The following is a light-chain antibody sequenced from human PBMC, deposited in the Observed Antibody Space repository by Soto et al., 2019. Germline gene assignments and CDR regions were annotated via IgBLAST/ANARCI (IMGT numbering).Light chain of an antibody. J-gene: IGLJ3*02. CDR3: AAWDVSVSGV. CDR1: SSNIGTNY. Sequence: QSVLTQPPSASGTPGQRVTISCSGSSSNIGTNYVYWYQQLPGAAPKLLIYRNNERPPGVPDRFSGSKSGTSAFLAISGLRSEDEADYYCAAWDVSVSGVFGGGTKVTVL. CDR2: RNN. V-gene: IGLV1-47*01.